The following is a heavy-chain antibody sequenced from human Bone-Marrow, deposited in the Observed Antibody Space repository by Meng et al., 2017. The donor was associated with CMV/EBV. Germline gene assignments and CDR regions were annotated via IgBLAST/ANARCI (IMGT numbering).Heavy chain of an antibody. CDR3: ARSVGCSSTYCYTYTSSWYPDY. CDR1: GGTIKGVGYD. CDR2: IYYSGGT. V-gene: IGHV4-31*03. D-gene: IGHD6-13*01. Sequence: ILSFTFTVSGGTIKGVGYDWTWIRQRTGKGLEWIGYIYYSGGTNYNPSLPSRATISVDTSKNQFSLKLSSVTAADTAMYYCARSVGCSSTYCYTYTSSWYPDYWGQGTLVTVSS. J-gene: IGHJ4*02.